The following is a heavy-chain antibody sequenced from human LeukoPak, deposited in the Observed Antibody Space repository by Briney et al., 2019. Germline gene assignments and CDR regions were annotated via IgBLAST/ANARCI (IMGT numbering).Heavy chain of an antibody. D-gene: IGHD1-26*01. V-gene: IGHV4-4*02. CDR3: SRESGPFCPFGY. CDR1: GGSISGTNW. Sequence: SGTLSLTCGVSGGSISGTNWWRWVRQPPGQGLEWIGEISLAGQTNYNPSLNGRVTMSLDKSSNQLSLHLTSVTAADTATYYCSRESGPFCPFGYWGQGTLVIVSS. J-gene: IGHJ4*02. CDR2: ISLAGQT.